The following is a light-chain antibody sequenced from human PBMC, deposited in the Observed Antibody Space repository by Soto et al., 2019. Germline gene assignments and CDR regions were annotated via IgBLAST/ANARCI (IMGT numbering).Light chain of an antibody. Sequence: QSALTQPASVSGSPGQSITISCTGTSSDVGGYNYVSWYQQHPAKVPKLMIYDVSNRPSGVSDRFSGSKSGNTASLTISGLQAEDEADYYCYSYTTSGTYVFGTGTKLTVL. V-gene: IGLV2-14*01. CDR1: SSDVGGYNY. J-gene: IGLJ1*01. CDR2: DVS. CDR3: YSYTTSGTYV.